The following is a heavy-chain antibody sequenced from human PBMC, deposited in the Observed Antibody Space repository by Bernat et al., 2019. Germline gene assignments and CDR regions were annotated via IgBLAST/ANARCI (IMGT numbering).Heavy chain of an antibody. D-gene: IGHD3-3*01. J-gene: IGHJ6*02. V-gene: IGHV1-2*04. Sequence: QVQLVQSGAEVKKPGASVKVSCKASGYTFTGYYMHWVRQAPGQGLEWMGWINPNSGGTNYAQKFQGWVTMTRDTSISTAYMELSRLRSDDTAVYYCAREGPYYDFWSGYDSSWNGMDVWGQGTTVTVSS. CDR2: INPNSGGT. CDR3: AREGPYYDFWSGYDSSWNGMDV. CDR1: GYTFTGYY.